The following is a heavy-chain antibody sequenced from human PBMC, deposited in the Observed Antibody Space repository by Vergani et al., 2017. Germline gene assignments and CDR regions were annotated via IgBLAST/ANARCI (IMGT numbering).Heavy chain of an antibody. J-gene: IGHJ4*02. Sequence: EVQLVESGGVVVQPGGSLRLSCAASGFTFDDYGMHWVRQAPGKGLEWVSVIGWDGGSTSYADSVKGRFIISRDNSKNTLHLQMNSLRADDTAVYYCTKGSRGYTGYFFDYWGQGTLATVSS. CDR3: TKGSRGYTGYFFDY. V-gene: IGHV3-43D*03. CDR1: GFTFDDYG. D-gene: IGHD5-12*01. CDR2: IGWDGGST.